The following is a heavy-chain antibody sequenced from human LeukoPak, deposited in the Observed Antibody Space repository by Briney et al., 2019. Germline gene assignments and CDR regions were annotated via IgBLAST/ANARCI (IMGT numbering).Heavy chain of an antibody. D-gene: IGHD3-22*01. Sequence: GGSLRLSCSASRFTFSSYTMNWVRQASGKGLEWVSSIDPSSTYIYYADSVKGRFTISRDNSKNTLYLQMNSLRAEDTAVYYCARVSRGPHPYYYDSSGYMDYWGQGTLVTVSS. CDR3: ARVSRGPHPYYYDSSGYMDY. CDR2: IDPSSTYI. V-gene: IGHV3-21*04. CDR1: RFTFSSYT. J-gene: IGHJ4*02.